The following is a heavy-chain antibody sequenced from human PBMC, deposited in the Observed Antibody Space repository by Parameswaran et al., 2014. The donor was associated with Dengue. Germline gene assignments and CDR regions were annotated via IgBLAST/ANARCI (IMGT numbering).Heavy chain of an antibody. CDR3: ARVRKVAAALGWFDP. J-gene: IGHJ5*02. Sequence: PGKGLEWIGSIYYSGSTYYNPSLKSRVTISVDTSKNQFSLKLSSVTAADTAVYYCARVRKVAAALGWFDPWGQGTLVTVSS. V-gene: IGHV4-39*07. CDR2: IYYSGST. D-gene: IGHD2-15*01.